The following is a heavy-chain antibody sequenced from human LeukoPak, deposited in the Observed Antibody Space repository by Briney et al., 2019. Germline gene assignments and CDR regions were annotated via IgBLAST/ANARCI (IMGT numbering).Heavy chain of an antibody. Sequence: PSETLSLTCAVYGGSFSGYYWSWIRQPPGKGLEWIGSIYYSGSTYYNPSLKSRVTISVDTSKNQFSLKLSSVTAADTAVYYCARGATRGWFDPWGQGTLVTVSS. CDR1: GGSFSGYY. CDR3: ARGATRGWFDP. D-gene: IGHD3-10*01. V-gene: IGHV4-34*01. J-gene: IGHJ5*02. CDR2: IYYSGST.